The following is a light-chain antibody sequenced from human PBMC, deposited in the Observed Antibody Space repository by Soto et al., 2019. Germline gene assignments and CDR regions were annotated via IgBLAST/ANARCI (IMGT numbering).Light chain of an antibody. J-gene: IGKJ3*01. Sequence: EIVLTQSPGTLSLSPGERATLSCRASQSVSSSYLAWYQQKPGQAPRLLIYGASSRATGIPDWFSGSGSGTDFTFIISRLEPEDFAVYYCQQYGRTFGPGTKVDIK. CDR1: QSVSSSY. CDR3: QQYGRT. CDR2: GAS. V-gene: IGKV3-20*01.